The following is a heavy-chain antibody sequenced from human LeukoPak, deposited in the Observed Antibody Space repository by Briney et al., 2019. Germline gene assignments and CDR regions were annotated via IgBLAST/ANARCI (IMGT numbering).Heavy chain of an antibody. Sequence: ASGKVSCKASGYTFTSYYMHWVRQAPGQGLEWMGIINPSGGSTSYAQKFQGRVTMTRDMSTSTVYMELSSLRSEDTAVYYCARRMVRGVMGHRYYYYYYMDVWGKGTTVTVSS. D-gene: IGHD3-10*01. CDR1: GYTFTSYY. J-gene: IGHJ6*03. CDR2: INPSGGST. CDR3: ARRMVRGVMGHRYYYYYYMDV. V-gene: IGHV1-46*01.